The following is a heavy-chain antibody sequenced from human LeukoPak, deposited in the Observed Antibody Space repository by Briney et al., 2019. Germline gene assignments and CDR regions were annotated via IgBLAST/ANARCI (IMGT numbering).Heavy chain of an antibody. D-gene: IGHD1-26*01. CDR3: ARERRELFTDAFDI. CDR1: GFTFSNYW. Sequence: PGGSLRLSCEGSGFTFSNYWMGWVRQAPGKGLEWVANIKQDGSEKYYVDSVKGRFTISRDNAKNSLYLQMNSLRAEDTAVYYCARERRELFTDAFDIWGQGTMVTVSS. V-gene: IGHV3-7*03. J-gene: IGHJ3*02. CDR2: IKQDGSEK.